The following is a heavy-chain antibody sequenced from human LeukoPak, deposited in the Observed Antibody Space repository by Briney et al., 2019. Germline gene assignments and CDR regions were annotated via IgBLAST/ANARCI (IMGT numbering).Heavy chain of an antibody. Sequence: SVKASCKASGFTFHTSAMQWVRQARGQRLEWIGWIVLGSGNTVYSHKFHDRVIITRDMSTSTVYMELDSLGSEDTAVYYCAAQRGASLHDFWSTRLFDPWGQGTLVTVSS. CDR1: GFTFHTSA. D-gene: IGHD3-3*01. CDR3: AAQRGASLHDFWSTRLFDP. J-gene: IGHJ5*02. V-gene: IGHV1-58*02. CDR2: IVLGSGNT.